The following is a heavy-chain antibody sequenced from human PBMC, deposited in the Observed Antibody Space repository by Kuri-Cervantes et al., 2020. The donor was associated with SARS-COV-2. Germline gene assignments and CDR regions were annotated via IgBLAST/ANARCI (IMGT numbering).Heavy chain of an antibody. D-gene: IGHD4-17*01. CDR3: ARERYGDYVSPYQYYGMDV. CDR2: IYSGGST. CDR1: GLTVRSNY. Sequence: LSLTCAASGLTVRSNYMSWVRQAPGKGLEWVSVIYSGGSTYYADPVKGRFTISRDSSKNMLYLQMNSLRAEDTAVYYCARERYGDYVSPYQYYGMDVWGQGTTVTVSS. V-gene: IGHV3-53*01. J-gene: IGHJ6*02.